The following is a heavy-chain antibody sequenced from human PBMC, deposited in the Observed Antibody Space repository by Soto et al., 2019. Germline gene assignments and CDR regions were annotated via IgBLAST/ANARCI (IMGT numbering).Heavy chain of an antibody. J-gene: IGHJ5*01. Sequence: GGSLRLSCAASGFTVSSNYMSWVRQAPGKGLEWVSAIGTAGDTYYPGSVKGRFTISRENAKNSLYLHMNSLRAEDTAVYYCVRDMQLWRLDSWGQGTLVTVSS. CDR2: IGTAGDT. CDR3: VRDMQLWRLDS. CDR1: GFTVSSNY. D-gene: IGHD2-21*01. V-gene: IGHV3-13*01.